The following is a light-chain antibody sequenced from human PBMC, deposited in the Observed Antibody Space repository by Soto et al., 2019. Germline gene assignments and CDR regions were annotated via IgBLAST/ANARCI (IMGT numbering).Light chain of an antibody. V-gene: IGLV1-47*01. J-gene: IGLJ1*01. CDR3: ATWDDSLSAFYV. CDR1: SSNIGSNY. Sequence: QAVVTQPPSASGTPGQRVTISCSGSSSNIGSNYVYWYQQVPGTAPKLLIYNNNQRPSGVPDRFSGSKSGTSASLAISGLRSEDEADYYCATWDDSLSAFYVFGTGTKLTVL. CDR2: NNN.